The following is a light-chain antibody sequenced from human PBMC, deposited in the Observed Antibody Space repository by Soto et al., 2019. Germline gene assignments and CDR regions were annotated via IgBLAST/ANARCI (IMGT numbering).Light chain of an antibody. V-gene: IGKV1-39*01. Sequence: DIQMTQSPSSLSASVGDRVTITCRASQSISSYLNWYQQKPGKAPKLLIYAASRLQSGVPTRFSGSGAGTDFTLTISRLEPEDFVVYCCQHFGTSPPYTFGQGTKLEI. CDR2: AAS. CDR3: QHFGTSPPYT. J-gene: IGKJ2*01. CDR1: QSISSY.